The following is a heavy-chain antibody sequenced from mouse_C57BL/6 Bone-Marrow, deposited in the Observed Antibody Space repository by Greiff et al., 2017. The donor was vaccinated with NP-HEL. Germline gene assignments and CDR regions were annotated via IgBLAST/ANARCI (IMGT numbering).Heavy chain of an antibody. CDR3: ARKYDGYYEGFDY. V-gene: IGHV1-82*01. CDR2: IYPGDGDT. D-gene: IGHD2-3*01. J-gene: IGHJ2*01. CDR1: GYAFSSSW. Sequence: VQLQQSGPELVKPGASVKISCKASGYAFSSSWMNWVKQRPGKGLEWIGRIYPGDGDTNYNGKFKGKATLTADKSSSTAYMQLSSLTSEDSAVYVCARKYDGYYEGFDYWGQGTTLTVSS.